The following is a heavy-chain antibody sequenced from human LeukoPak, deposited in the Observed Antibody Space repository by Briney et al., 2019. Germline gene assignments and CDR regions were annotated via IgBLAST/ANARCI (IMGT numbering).Heavy chain of an antibody. J-gene: IGHJ6*03. V-gene: IGHV3-21*04. D-gene: IGHD2-15*01. CDR2: IDTTHYT. Sequence: GGSLRLSCATSGFSFSSTFLNWVRQAPGKGLQYVSSIDTTHYTYYAGSVKGRFTISRDNAKNSLFLQMNSLRAEDTAVYYCARVLRYCSGGNCYSGGLGYMDVWGKGTTVTISS. CDR3: ARVLRYCSGGNCYSGGLGYMDV. CDR1: GFSFSSTF.